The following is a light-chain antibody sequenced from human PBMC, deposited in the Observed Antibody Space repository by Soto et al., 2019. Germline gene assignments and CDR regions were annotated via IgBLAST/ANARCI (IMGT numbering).Light chain of an antibody. J-gene: IGKJ2*01. CDR2: FAS. V-gene: IGKV3-15*01. CDR1: QSIDRK. Sequence: EIVMTQSPATLSVSPGEGATLSCRASQSIDRKIAWYQQRPGQPPRLLIYFASNGAVGVPGRFGGSGSGTEFTLTISSLQSEDFAVYFCQQYNDWPFTFGQGTKLEIK. CDR3: QQYNDWPFT.